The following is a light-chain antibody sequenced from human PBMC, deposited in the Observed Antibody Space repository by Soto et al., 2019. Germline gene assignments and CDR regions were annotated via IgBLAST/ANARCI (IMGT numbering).Light chain of an antibody. CDR2: DAS. V-gene: IGKV1-5*01. J-gene: IGKJ1*01. CDR1: QSISSW. Sequence: DIQMTQSPSTLSASVGDRVTITCRASQSISSWLAWYQQKPGKAPKLLIYDASSLESGVPSRFSGIGSGTEFTITISSLQPDDFANYYCQQYNSYSGTFGQGTKVDMK. CDR3: QQYNSYSGT.